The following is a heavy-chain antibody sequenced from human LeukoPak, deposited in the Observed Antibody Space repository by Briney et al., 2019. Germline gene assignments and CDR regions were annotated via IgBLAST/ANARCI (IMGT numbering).Heavy chain of an antibody. CDR1: GYTFTGYY. CDR3: ASDYYDSSGLFDY. D-gene: IGHD3-22*01. CDR2: INPNSGGT. J-gene: IGHJ4*02. Sequence: GASVKVSCKASGYTFTGYYMHWVRQAPGQGLEWMGWINPNSGGTNYAQKFQGRVTMTRDTSISTVYMELSRLRSDDTAVYYCASDYYDSSGLFDYWGQGTLVTVSS. V-gene: IGHV1-2*02.